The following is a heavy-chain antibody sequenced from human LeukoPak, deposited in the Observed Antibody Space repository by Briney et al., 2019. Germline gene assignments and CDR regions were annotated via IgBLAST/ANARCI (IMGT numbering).Heavy chain of an antibody. CDR2: IYYSGST. CDR3: AREITYDYGDYGGFDWFDP. CDR1: GGSISSSSYY. D-gene: IGHD4-17*01. Sequence: PSETLSLTCTVSGGSISSSSYYWGWIRQPPGKGLEWIGSIYYSGSTYYNPSLKSRVTISVDTSKNQFSLKLSSVTAAGTAVYYCAREITYDYGDYGGFDWFDPWGQGTLVTVSS. V-gene: IGHV4-39*07. J-gene: IGHJ5*02.